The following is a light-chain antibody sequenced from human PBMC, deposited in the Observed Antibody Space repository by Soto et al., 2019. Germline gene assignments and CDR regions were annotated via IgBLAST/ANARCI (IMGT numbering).Light chain of an antibody. J-gene: IGKJ1*01. Sequence: DIQMTQSPPTLSASVGDRVTITCRASQSISSWLAWYQQRPGKAPNLLIYDVSSLESGVPSRFSGSGSGTESTLTISSLQPDDFADYYSQQYTNYPWTFGQGTKVEIK. CDR2: DVS. CDR3: QQYTNYPWT. CDR1: QSISSW. V-gene: IGKV1-5*01.